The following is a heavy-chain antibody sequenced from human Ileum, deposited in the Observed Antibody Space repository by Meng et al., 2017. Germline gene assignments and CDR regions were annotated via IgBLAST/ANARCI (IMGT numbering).Heavy chain of an antibody. V-gene: IGHV4-30-2*01. Sequence: HLQLQESGSGLVTSSQTLSLTRTVSGGSIRSSAYSWTWIRQPPGKGLEWIGYIYQVGSTNYNPSLKSRVTIFVDTSKNQFSLKVTSVTAADTAVYYCASSTSGPELNYWGQGTLVTVSS. CDR2: IYQVGST. D-gene: IGHD2/OR15-2a*01. CDR1: GGSIRSSAYS. CDR3: ASSTSGPELNY. J-gene: IGHJ4*02.